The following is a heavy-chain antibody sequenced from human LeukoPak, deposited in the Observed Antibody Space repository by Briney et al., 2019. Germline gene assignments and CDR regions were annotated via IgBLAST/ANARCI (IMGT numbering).Heavy chain of an antibody. Sequence: SEPLSLTCTVSGGSISSSNYYWGWIRQPPGKGLEWIGSIYYSGSTYYNPSLKSRVTISVDTSKNQFSLKLSSVTAADTAVYYCARRRIVATIDYWGQGTLVTVSS. CDR1: GGSISSSNYY. V-gene: IGHV4-39*01. CDR2: IYYSGST. CDR3: ARRRIVATIDY. D-gene: IGHD5-12*01. J-gene: IGHJ4*02.